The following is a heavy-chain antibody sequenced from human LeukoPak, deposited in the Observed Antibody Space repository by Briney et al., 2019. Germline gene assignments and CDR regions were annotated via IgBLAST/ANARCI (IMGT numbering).Heavy chain of an antibody. CDR1: GFIFGTYA. CDR3: ARDLGQYYDTSDNWFDP. V-gene: IGHV3-30*04. CDR2: ISYDGSNK. D-gene: IGHD3-22*01. Sequence: GGSLRLSCAASGFIFGTYAMHWVRQAPGKGLEWVAVISYDGSNKYYADSVKGRFTISRDNSKSTVYLQMNSLRAEDTAVYYCARDLGQYYDTSDNWFDPWGQGTLVTVSS. J-gene: IGHJ5*02.